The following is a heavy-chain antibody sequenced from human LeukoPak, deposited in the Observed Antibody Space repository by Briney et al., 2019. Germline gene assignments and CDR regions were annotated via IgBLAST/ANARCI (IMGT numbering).Heavy chain of an antibody. V-gene: IGHV3-23*01. CDR1: GFTFSSYA. J-gene: IGHJ1*01. Sequence: GGSLRLSCAASGFTFSSYAMSWVRQAPGKGLEWVSAISGSGGSTYYADSVKGRFTISRDNSKNTLYLQMNSLRAEDTAVYYCAKPSHGFSGYYYSEYFQHWGQGTLVTVSS. CDR2: ISGSGGST. CDR3: AKPSHGFSGYYYSEYFQH. D-gene: IGHD3-22*01.